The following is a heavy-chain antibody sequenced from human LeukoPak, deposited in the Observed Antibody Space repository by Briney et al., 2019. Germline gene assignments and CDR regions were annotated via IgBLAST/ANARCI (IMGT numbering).Heavy chain of an antibody. D-gene: IGHD6-13*01. CDR3: AKRRTSWPYDAFDI. CDR1: GFPFSSYG. CDR2: IWPDGSNK. V-gene: IGHV3-33*06. Sequence: GGSLRLSCAASGFPFSSYGMHWVRQAPGKGLVWVAVIWPDGSNKYYADSVKGRFTVSRDNSKNTLYLQMNSLRAEDTAVYYCAKRRTSWPYDAFDIWGQGTMVTVSS. J-gene: IGHJ3*02.